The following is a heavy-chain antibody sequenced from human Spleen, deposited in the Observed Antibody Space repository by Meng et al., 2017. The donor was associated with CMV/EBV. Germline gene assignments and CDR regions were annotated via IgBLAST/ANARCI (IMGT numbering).Heavy chain of an antibody. Sequence: QVQLVQHGARVKHPGTSRKVSCKASGENFPGYYSHGVRQAPGQGLEWMGWINPNRDATRYPQKFQGRVTMTRDTSITTAYMELSRLTSDDTAVYYCARDNAGNSFEYWGQGTLVTVSS. CDR1: GENFPGYY. CDR3: ARDNAGNSFEY. J-gene: IGHJ4*02. V-gene: IGHV1-2*02. CDR2: INPNRDAT. D-gene: IGHD6-13*01.